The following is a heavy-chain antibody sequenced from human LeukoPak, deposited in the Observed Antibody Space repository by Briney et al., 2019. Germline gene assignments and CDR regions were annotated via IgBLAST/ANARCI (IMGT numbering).Heavy chain of an antibody. D-gene: IGHD3-22*01. V-gene: IGHV4-59*01. CDR3: ARQGYYYDSSGYRSVAFDI. CDR1: GGSISSYY. Sequence: SETLSLTCTVSGGSISSYYWSWIRQPPGKGLEWIGYIYYSGSTNYNPSLKSRVTISVDTSKNQFSLKLSSVTAADTAVYYCARQGYYYDSSGYRSVAFDIWGQGTMVTVSS. CDR2: IYYSGST. J-gene: IGHJ3*02.